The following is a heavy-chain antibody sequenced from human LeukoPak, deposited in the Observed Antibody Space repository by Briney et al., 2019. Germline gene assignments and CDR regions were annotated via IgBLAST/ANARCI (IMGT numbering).Heavy chain of an antibody. Sequence: SETLSLTCTVSGGSISSSSYYWGWIRQPPGKGLEWIGSIYYSGSTYYNPSLKSRVTISVDTSKNQFSLKLSSVTAADTAVYYCASYYGSGSYSAADLRFEANYAFDIWGQGTMVTVSS. V-gene: IGHV4-39*01. CDR1: GGSISSSSYY. CDR2: IYYSGST. CDR3: ASYYGSGSYSAADLRFEANYAFDI. J-gene: IGHJ3*02. D-gene: IGHD3-10*01.